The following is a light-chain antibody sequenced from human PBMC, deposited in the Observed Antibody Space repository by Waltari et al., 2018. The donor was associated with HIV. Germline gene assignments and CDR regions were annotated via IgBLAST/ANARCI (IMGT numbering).Light chain of an antibody. CDR3: SSYTSSGTWV. V-gene: IGLV2-14*03. CDR1: SSDIGGYNF. CDR2: EVN. J-gene: IGLJ3*02. Sequence: QSALTQPASVSGSPGQSITISCTGTSSDIGGYNFVSWYQQHPGEAPKLMIYEVNNRPSGVSYRFSASKSDNTASLTISGLQAEDEADYYCSSYTSSGTWVFGGGTELLVL.